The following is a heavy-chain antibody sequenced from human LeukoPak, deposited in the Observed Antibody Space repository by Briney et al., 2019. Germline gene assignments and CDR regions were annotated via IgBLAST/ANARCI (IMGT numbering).Heavy chain of an antibody. Sequence: PSQTLSLTCTVSGVSISSGSYYWSWIRQPAGKGLEWIGRIYTSGSTNYNPSLKSRVTISVDTSKNQFSLKLSSVTAADTAVYYCVRDIEGTYYYYYMDVWGKGTTVTVSS. CDR3: VRDIEGTYYYYYMDV. J-gene: IGHJ6*03. V-gene: IGHV4-61*02. CDR2: IYTSGST. D-gene: IGHD3-16*02. CDR1: GVSISSGSYY.